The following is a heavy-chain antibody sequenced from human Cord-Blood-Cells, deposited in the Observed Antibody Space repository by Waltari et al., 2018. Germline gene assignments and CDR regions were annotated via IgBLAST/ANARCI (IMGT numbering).Heavy chain of an antibody. CDR2: IKQDGSEK. CDR3: WGNWNYFDY. Sequence: EVQLVESGGGLVQPGGSLRRSCAASGFTFSSHWMSWVRQAPGKGLEWVANIKQDGSEKYYVDSVKGRFTISRDNAKNSLYLQMNSLRAEDTAVYYCWGNWNYFDYWGQGTLVTVSS. D-gene: IGHD1-20*01. J-gene: IGHJ4*02. V-gene: IGHV3-7*01. CDR1: GFTFSSHW.